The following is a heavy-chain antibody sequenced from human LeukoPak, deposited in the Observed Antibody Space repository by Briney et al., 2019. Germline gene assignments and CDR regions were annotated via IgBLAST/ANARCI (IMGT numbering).Heavy chain of an antibody. CDR1: GGSITNYS. CDR2: IYYSGST. Sequence: PSETLSLTCTVSGGSITNYSCIWFRQPPGKGLEWIGYIYYSGSTNYNPSPKSRVTMSVDTSKNQFSLNLSSVTAADTAVYYCAGTYYYASGSSYWGQGSLVTVSS. J-gene: IGHJ4*02. D-gene: IGHD3-10*01. V-gene: IGHV4-59*08. CDR3: AGTYYYASGSSY.